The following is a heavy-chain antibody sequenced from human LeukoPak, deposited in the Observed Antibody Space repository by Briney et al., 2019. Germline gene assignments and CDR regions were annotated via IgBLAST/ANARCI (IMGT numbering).Heavy chain of an antibody. J-gene: IGHJ4*02. CDR1: GGSISSDY. V-gene: IGHV4-59*08. CDR2: IYHSGGT. CDR3: ARQGRNRDFCSSISCHYFDF. Sequence: SETLSLTCTVSGGSISSDYWGWIRHPPGKALEWIGNIYHSGGTNYNPSLKSRVTISVDTSKTKFSLKLSSVTAADTAVYYCARQGRNRDFCSSISCHYFDFWGQGALATVSS. D-gene: IGHD2-2*01.